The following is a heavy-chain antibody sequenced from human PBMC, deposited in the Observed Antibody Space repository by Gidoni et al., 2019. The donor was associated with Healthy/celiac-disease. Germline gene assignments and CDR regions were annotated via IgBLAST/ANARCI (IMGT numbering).Heavy chain of an antibody. D-gene: IGHD3-10*01. CDR2: IYYSGST. CDR3: ARDRGVDYYYYGMDV. CDR1: GGSISSYY. V-gene: IGHV4-59*01. J-gene: IGHJ6*02. Sequence: QVQLQESGPGLVKPSETLSLTCTVSGGSISSYYWSWIRQPPGKGLEWIGYIYYSGSTNYNPSLKSRVTISVDTSKNQFSLKLSSVTDADTAVYYCARDRGVDYYYYGMDVWGQGTTVTVSS.